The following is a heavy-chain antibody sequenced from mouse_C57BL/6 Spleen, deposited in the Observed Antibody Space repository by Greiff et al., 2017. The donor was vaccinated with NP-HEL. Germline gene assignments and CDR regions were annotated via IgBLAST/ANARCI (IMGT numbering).Heavy chain of an antibody. CDR1: GYTFTDYY. CDR2: INPNNGGT. D-gene: IGHD1-1*01. V-gene: IGHV1-26*01. Sequence: VQLQQSGPELVKPGASVKISCKASGYTFTDYYMNWVKQSHGKSLEWIGDINPNNGGTSYNQKFKGKATLTVDKSSSTAYMELRSLTSEDSAVYYCARSGTTVDAYWGQGTLVTVSA. J-gene: IGHJ3*01. CDR3: ARSGTTVDAY.